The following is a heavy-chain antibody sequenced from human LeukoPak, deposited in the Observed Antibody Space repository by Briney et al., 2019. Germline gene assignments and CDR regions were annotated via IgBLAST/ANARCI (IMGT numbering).Heavy chain of an antibody. CDR2: INPDSGGT. CDR1: GYTFTSYG. CDR3: ARADRGRGSFYLY. J-gene: IGHJ4*02. Sequence: ASVKVSCKASGYTFTSYGISWVRQAPGQGLEWLGRINPDSGGTNYAQKFQGRVTMTRDTSVSTAYMELSRLTSDDTAVYYCARADRGRGSFYLYWGQGTLVTVSS. V-gene: IGHV1-2*06. D-gene: IGHD1-26*01.